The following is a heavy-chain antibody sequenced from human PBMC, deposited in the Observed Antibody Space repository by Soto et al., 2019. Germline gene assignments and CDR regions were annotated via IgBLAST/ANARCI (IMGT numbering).Heavy chain of an antibody. CDR1: GFTFSSYA. CDR3: AKDQLRLELPRGRPYYFDY. Sequence: PGGSLRLSCAASGFTFSSYAMSWVRQAPGKGLEWVSAISGSGGSTYYADSVKGRFTISRDNSKNTLYLQMNSLRAEDTAVYYCAKDQLRLELPRGRPYYFDYWGQGTLVTVSS. V-gene: IGHV3-23*01. CDR2: ISGSGGST. J-gene: IGHJ4*02. D-gene: IGHD1-7*01.